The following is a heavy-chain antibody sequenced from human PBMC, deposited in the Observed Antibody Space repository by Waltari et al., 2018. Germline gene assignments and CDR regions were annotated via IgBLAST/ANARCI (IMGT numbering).Heavy chain of an antibody. CDR2: IWYDGSNK. CDR3: AREFLPPDYYDSSGYQSSIDY. Sequence: SYGMHWVRQAPGKGLEWVAVIWYDGSNKYYADSVKGRFTISRDNSKNTLYLQMNSLRAEDTAVYYCAREFLPPDYYDSSGYQSSIDYWGQGTLVTVSS. D-gene: IGHD3-22*01. J-gene: IGHJ4*02. CDR1: SYG. V-gene: IGHV3-33*01.